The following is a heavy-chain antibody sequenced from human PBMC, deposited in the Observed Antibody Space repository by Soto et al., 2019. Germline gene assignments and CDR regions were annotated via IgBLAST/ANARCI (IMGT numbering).Heavy chain of an antibody. CDR3: ARERNNADAFDI. J-gene: IGHJ3*02. Sequence: GSLRLSCAAFGFTFSSYSMNCVRQAPGKGLEWVSYISSSSSTIYYADSVKGRFTISRDNAKNSLYLQMNSLRAEDTAVYYCARERNNADAFDIRGQGTMVTISS. CDR1: GFTFSSYS. D-gene: IGHD1-1*01. V-gene: IGHV3-48*01. CDR2: ISSSSSTI.